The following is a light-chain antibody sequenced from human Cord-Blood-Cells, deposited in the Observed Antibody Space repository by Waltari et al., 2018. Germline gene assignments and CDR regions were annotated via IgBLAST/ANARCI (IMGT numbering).Light chain of an antibody. CDR3: QQYYSTPLT. Sequence: DIVMTQSPDSLAVSLVERATINCKSRQSVLYSSNNKNYLAWYQQKPGQPPKLLIYWASTRDSGVPDRFSGSGSGTDFTLTISSLQAEDVAVYYCQQYYSTPLTFGGGTKVEIK. CDR1: QSVLYSSNNKNY. V-gene: IGKV4-1*01. J-gene: IGKJ4*01. CDR2: WAS.